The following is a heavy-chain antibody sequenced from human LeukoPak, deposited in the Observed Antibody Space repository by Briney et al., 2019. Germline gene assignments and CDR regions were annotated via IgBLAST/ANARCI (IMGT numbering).Heavy chain of an antibody. V-gene: IGHV3-74*01. D-gene: IGHD4-23*01. CDR3: ARDYGGNSGDY. CDR1: GFTFTSYA. CDR2: INSDGSST. J-gene: IGHJ4*02. Sequence: QPGGSLRLSCAAPGFTFTSYAMTWVRQAPGRGLEWVSRINSDGSSTSYADSVKGRFTISRDNAKNTLYLQMNSLRAEDTAVYYCARDYGGNSGDYWGQGTLVTVSS.